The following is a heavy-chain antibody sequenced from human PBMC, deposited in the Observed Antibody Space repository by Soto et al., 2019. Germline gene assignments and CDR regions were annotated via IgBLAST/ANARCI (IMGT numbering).Heavy chain of an antibody. CDR3: AHSLIPNWGSRGAFDY. CDR1: GFSLSTSGVG. J-gene: IGHJ4*02. Sequence: QITLKESGPTLVKPTQTLTLTCTFSGFSLSTSGVGVGWIRQPPGKALEWLALIYWDDDKRYSPSLKSRLTIAKATSKTQVVLTMTNTDPVDTATYYCAHSLIPNWGSRGAFDYWGQGTLVTVSS. D-gene: IGHD7-27*01. CDR2: IYWDDDK. V-gene: IGHV2-5*02.